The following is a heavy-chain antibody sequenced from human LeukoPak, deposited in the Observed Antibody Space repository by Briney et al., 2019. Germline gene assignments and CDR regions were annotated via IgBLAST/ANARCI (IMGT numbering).Heavy chain of an antibody. V-gene: IGHV3-9*03. CDR3: AKSARPYSSRGYMDV. J-gene: IGHJ6*03. Sequence: GRSLRLSCAASGFTFDDYAMHWVRQAPGKGLGWVSGISWNSGSIGYADSVKGRFTISRDNAKNSLYLQMNSLRAEDMALYYCAKSARPYSSRGYMDVWGNGTTVTVSS. D-gene: IGHD6-13*01. CDR2: ISWNSGSI. CDR1: GFTFDDYA.